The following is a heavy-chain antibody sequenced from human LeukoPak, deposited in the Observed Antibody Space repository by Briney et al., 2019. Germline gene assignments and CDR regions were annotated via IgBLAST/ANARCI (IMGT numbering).Heavy chain of an antibody. V-gene: IGHV1-69*06. CDR1: GYTFTSNA. CDR2: IIPNFGTP. D-gene: IGHD1-14*01. J-gene: IGHJ5*02. Sequence: ASVKVSCKASGYTFTSNAINWVRQAPGQGLEWMGGIIPNFGTPNYAQKFQGRVTITADKSTSTAYMELSSLRSEDTAVYYCARVLITSANWFDPWGQGTLVTVSS. CDR3: ARVLITSANWFDP.